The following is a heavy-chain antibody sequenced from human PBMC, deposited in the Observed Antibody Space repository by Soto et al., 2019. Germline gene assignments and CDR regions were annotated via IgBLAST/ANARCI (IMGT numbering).Heavy chain of an antibody. Sequence: QVQLQQSGPGLVKPSQTLSLTCAISGDSVSRISTAWNWIRQSPSRGLAWLGRTYYRSKWYNNYAVAVKSPITITPATSQDHFSLQPTSVTPEDTAVYYCASGRWRGFEIWGQGTMVTVSS. CDR2: TYYRSKWYN. CDR1: GDSVSRISTA. V-gene: IGHV6-1*01. CDR3: ASGRWRGFEI. D-gene: IGHD3-3*01. J-gene: IGHJ3*02.